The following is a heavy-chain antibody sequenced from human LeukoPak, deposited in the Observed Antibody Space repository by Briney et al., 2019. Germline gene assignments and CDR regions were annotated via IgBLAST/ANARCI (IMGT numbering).Heavy chain of an antibody. V-gene: IGHV4-4*07. CDR3: ARVDLCGGSCYDAFDI. J-gene: IGHJ3*02. Sequence: SETLSLTCTVSGGSISSYYWSWIRQPAGKGLEWIGRIYTSGSTNYNPSLKSRVTMSVDTSKNQFSLKLSSVTAADTAVHYCARVDLCGGSCYDAFDIWGQGTMVTVSS. D-gene: IGHD2-15*01. CDR1: GGSISSYY. CDR2: IYTSGST.